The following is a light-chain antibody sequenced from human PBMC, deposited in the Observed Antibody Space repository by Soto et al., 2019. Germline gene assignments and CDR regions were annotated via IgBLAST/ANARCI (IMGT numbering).Light chain of an antibody. Sequence: EIVLTQSPGTLSLSPGERATLSCRASQSVSSSYLAWYQQKPGQAPRLLIYGASSRATGIPDRFSGSGSGTEFTLTISSLQPDDFATYYCQQYNSYSYTLGQGTRLEN. CDR3: QQYNSYSYT. CDR2: GAS. J-gene: IGKJ5*01. CDR1: QSVSSSY. V-gene: IGKV3-20*01.